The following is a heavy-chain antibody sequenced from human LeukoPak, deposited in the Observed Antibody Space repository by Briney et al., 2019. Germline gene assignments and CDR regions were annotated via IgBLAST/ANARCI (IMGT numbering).Heavy chain of an antibody. CDR1: GFAFSTYG. J-gene: IGHJ4*02. CDR3: AKEIHPRSSNGWPFDY. D-gene: IGHD6-19*01. CDR2: ISYDGKVK. V-gene: IGHV3-30*18. Sequence: QAGGSLRLSCAASGFAFSTYGKQWVRQAPGKGLEWVAVISYDGKVKHYTDSVKGRFTISRDNSRNTLYLQMNSLGTEDTALYYCAKEIHPRSSNGWPFDYWGQGTLVTVSS.